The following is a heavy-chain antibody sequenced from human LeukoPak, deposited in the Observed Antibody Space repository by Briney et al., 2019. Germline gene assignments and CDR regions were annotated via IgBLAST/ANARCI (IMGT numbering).Heavy chain of an antibody. Sequence: SETLSLTCTVSGGSISSYYWSWIRQPPGKGLEWIGYIYYSGSTNYNPSLKSRVTISVDTSKNQFSLKLSSVTAADTAVYYCARKSLATTNFDYWGQGTLVTVSS. CDR1: GGSISSYY. D-gene: IGHD5-24*01. CDR2: IYYSGST. V-gene: IGHV4-59*01. J-gene: IGHJ4*02. CDR3: ARKSLATTNFDY.